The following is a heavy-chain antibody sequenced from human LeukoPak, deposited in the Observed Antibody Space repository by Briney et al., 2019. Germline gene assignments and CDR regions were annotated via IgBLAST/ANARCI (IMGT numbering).Heavy chain of an antibody. CDR1: GFTFSSYW. D-gene: IGHD3-3*01. Sequence: GGSLRLSCAASGFTFSSYWMSWVRQAPGKGLEWVANIKQDGGEKYYVDSVKGRFTISRDNAKNSLYLQMNSLRAEDTAVYYCARDQSDYDFWSGYYQYYFDYWGQGTLVTVSS. CDR3: ARDQSDYDFWSGYYQYYFDY. V-gene: IGHV3-7*01. CDR2: IKQDGGEK. J-gene: IGHJ4*02.